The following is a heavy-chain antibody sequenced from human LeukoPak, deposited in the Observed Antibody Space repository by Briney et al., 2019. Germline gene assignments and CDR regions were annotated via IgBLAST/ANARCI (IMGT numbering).Heavy chain of an antibody. D-gene: IGHD2/OR15-2a*01. CDR3: ARGSPSYAQWHFDL. CDR2: IIPNTGGT. Sequence: ASVKVSCKASGYTFTRYDINWVRQAPGQGLEWMGWIIPNTGGTNYAQKFQDWVTMSSDTSISTAYMELSSLRSDDTAVYYCARGSPSYAQWHFDLWGRGTLVTVSS. J-gene: IGHJ2*01. V-gene: IGHV1-2*04. CDR1: GYTFTRYD.